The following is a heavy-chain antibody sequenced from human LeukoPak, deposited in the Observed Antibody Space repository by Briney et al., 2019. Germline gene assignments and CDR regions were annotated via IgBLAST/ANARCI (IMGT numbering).Heavy chain of an antibody. CDR1: GGSISSYY. CDR3: ARLSITIFPRWERYFDY. J-gene: IGHJ4*02. CDR2: IYYSGST. D-gene: IGHD3-9*01. V-gene: IGHV4-59*12. Sequence: PSETLSLTCTVSGGSISSYYWSWIRQPPGKGLEWIGYIYYSGSTNYNPSLKSRVTISVKTSKNQFSLKLSSVTAADTAVYYCARLSITIFPRWERYFDYWGQGTLVTVSS.